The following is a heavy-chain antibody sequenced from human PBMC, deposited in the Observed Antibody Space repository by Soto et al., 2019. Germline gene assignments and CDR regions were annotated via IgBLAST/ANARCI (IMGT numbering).Heavy chain of an antibody. CDR2: IIPILGIA. D-gene: IGHD3-22*01. V-gene: IGHV1-69*08. Sequence: QVQLVQSGAEVKKPGSSVKVSCKASGGTFSSYTITWVRQAPGQGLEWMGRIIPILGIANYAQKFQGRVTITGDKSTSTVYMELSSLRSEDTAVYYCAREVSPGHDSSGVLEGGYLGQGTLVTVSS. CDR1: GGTFSSYT. CDR3: AREVSPGHDSSGVLEGGY. J-gene: IGHJ4*02.